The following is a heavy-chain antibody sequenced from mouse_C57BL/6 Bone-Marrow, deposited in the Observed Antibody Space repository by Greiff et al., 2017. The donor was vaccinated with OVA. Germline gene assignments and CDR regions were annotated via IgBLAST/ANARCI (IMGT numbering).Heavy chain of an antibody. CDR1: GFTFSSYA. CDR2: ISDGGSYT. Sequence: EVKLVESGGGLVKPGGSLKLSCAASGFTFSSYAMSWVRQTPEKRLEWVATISDGGSYTYYPDNVKGRFTISRDNAKNNLYLQMSHLKSEDTAMYYCASLLVYYAMDYWGQGTSVTVSS. J-gene: IGHJ4*01. V-gene: IGHV5-4*03. CDR3: ASLLVYYAMDY.